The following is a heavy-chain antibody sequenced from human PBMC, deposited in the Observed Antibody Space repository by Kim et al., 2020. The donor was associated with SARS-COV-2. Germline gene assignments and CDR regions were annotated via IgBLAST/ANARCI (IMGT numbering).Heavy chain of an antibody. J-gene: IGHJ4*02. D-gene: IGHD5-18*01. Sequence: SAELWHGRFTNSRDNARSTVYLQMNSLRDEDTATYYCARGGGGDSYGKFDCWGQGTLVTVSS. CDR3: ARGGGGDSYGKFDC. V-gene: IGHV3-74*01.